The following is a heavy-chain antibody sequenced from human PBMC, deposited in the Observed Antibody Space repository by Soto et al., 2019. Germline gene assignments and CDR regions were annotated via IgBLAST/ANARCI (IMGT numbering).Heavy chain of an antibody. CDR3: AREAGTTGNYYDGMDV. Sequence: QVQLVQSGAEVKKPGASVKVSCKASGYTFIGHYLHWVRQAPGQGLERLGWTNPSSGATNFAQKFQGRVTMTRDTSISTAYLELSRLRSDDTAVYYCAREAGTTGNYYDGMDVWGQGTMVTVSS. J-gene: IGHJ6*02. CDR2: TNPSSGAT. D-gene: IGHD1-7*01. V-gene: IGHV1-2*02. CDR1: GYTFIGHY.